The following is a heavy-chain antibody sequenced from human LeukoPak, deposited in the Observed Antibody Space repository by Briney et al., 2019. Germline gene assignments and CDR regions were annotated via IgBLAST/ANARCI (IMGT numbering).Heavy chain of an antibody. CDR1: GGSISGPY. J-gene: IGHJ4*02. Sequence: SETLSLTCTVSGGSISGPYWSWIRQPTGKGLEWIAYMYNSGSTNYNSSLKSRVTISIDTSKNQFSLKLSSLTAADTAIYYCARGIESYGDYGYWGQGILVTVSS. CDR3: ARGIESYGDYGY. V-gene: IGHV4-59*11. CDR2: MYNSGST. D-gene: IGHD4-17*01.